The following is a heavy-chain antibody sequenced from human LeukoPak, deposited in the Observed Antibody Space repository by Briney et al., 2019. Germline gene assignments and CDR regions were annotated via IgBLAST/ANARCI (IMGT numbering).Heavy chain of an antibody. CDR1: GSPFTSYW. Sequence: GESLQISCKGSGSPFTSYWIGGVRQMPGKGLEWMGIIYPGDSDTRYSPSFQGQATISADKSISTAYLQWSSLKASDTAMYYCARQTADCIAAAGQRVNYYYYYYMDVWGKGTTVTVSS. CDR2: IYPGDSDT. J-gene: IGHJ6*03. CDR3: ARQTADCIAAAGQRVNYYYYYYMDV. D-gene: IGHD6-13*01. V-gene: IGHV5-51*01.